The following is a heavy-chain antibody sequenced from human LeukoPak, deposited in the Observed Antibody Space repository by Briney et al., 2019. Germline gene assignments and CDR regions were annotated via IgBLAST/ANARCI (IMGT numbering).Heavy chain of an antibody. J-gene: IGHJ6*02. V-gene: IGHV4-39*02. Sequence: SETLSLTCTVSGGSISSSSYYWGWIRQPPGKGLEWIGSIYYSGSTYYNPSLKSRVTISVDTSKNQFSLKLSSVTAADTAVYYCARESIMITFGGVIAGYYYYGMDVWGQGTTVTVSS. CDR2: IYYSGST. CDR1: GGSISSSSYY. CDR3: ARESIMITFGGVIAGYYYYGMDV. D-gene: IGHD3-16*02.